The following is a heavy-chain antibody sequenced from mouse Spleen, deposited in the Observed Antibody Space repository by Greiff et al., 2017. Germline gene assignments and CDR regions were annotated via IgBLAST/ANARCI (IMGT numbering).Heavy chain of an antibody. Sequence: VKLQESGPGLVQPSQSLSITCTVSGFSLTSYGVHWVRQSPGKGLEWLGVIWSGGSTDYNAAFISRLSISKDNSKSQVFFKMNSLQADDTAIYYCAMIYYDYVGYAMDYWGQGTSVTVSS. J-gene: IGHJ4*01. CDR1: GFSLTSYG. CDR3: AMIYYDYVGYAMDY. D-gene: IGHD2-4*01. V-gene: IGHV2-2*01. CDR2: IWSGGST.